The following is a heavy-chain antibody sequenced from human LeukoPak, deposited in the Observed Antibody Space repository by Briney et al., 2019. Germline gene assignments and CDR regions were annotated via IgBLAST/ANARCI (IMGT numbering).Heavy chain of an antibody. D-gene: IGHD3-22*01. J-gene: IGHJ4*02. Sequence: SETLSLTCTVSGGSISSYYWSWIRQPAGKGLEWIGRIYTSGGTNYNPSLKSRVTMSIDTSKNQFSLKLSSVTAADTAVYYCARDYYDSTGYYYALWGQGTLVTVSS. CDR3: ARDYYDSTGYYYAL. V-gene: IGHV4-4*07. CDR1: GGSISSYY. CDR2: IYTSGGT.